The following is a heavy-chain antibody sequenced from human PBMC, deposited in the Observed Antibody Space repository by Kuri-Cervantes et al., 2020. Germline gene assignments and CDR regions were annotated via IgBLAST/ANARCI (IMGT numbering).Heavy chain of an antibody. J-gene: IGHJ6*02. D-gene: IGHD5-12*01. V-gene: IGHV3-30*03. Sequence: GESLKISCAASGFTFSSYGMHWVRQAPGKGLEWVAVISYDGSNKYYADSVKGRFTISRDNSKNTLYLQMNSLRAEDTAVYYCARAMVAAILYGMDVWGQGTTVTDSS. CDR3: ARAMVAAILYGMDV. CDR1: GFTFSSYG. CDR2: ISYDGSNK.